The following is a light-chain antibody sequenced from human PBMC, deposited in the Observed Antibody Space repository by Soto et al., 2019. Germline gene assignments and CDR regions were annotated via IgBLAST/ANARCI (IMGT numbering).Light chain of an antibody. CDR3: SSYTSSNTWV. V-gene: IGLV2-14*01. CDR2: EVS. CDR1: SSDVGGYNY. J-gene: IGLJ3*02. Sequence: QPVLTQPASVSGSPGQSITISCTGTSSDVGGYNYVSWYQQHPGKVPRLMIYEVSNRPSGLSNRFSGSKSDNTASLTISGLQAEDEADYYCSSYTSSNTWVFGGGTKLTVL.